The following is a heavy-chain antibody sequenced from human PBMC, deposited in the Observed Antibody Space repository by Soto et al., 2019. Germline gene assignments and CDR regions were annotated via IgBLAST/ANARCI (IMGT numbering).Heavy chain of an antibody. CDR2: IIPIFGTA. Sequence: SVKVSCKASGGTFSSYAISWVRQAPGQGLEWMGGIIPIFGTANYAQKFQGRVTITADESTSTAYMELSSLRSEDTAVYYCAGKAYYYYCYGMDVWGQGTTVTVSS. J-gene: IGHJ6*01. CDR1: GGTFSSYA. CDR3: AGKAYYYYCYGMDV. V-gene: IGHV1-69*13.